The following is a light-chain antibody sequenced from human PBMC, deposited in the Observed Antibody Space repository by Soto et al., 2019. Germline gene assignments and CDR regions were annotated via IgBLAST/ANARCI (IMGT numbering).Light chain of an antibody. J-gene: IGKJ1*01. Sequence: DIVMTPSPLSLPVTPGEPASISCRSIQSLLHSNGYNYLDWYLQKPGQSPQLLIYLGSNRASGVPDRFSGSGSGTDFTLKISRVEAEDVGVYYCLQALQTPWTFGQGTKVEIK. CDR2: LGS. CDR1: QSLLHSNGYNY. CDR3: LQALQTPWT. V-gene: IGKV2-28*01.